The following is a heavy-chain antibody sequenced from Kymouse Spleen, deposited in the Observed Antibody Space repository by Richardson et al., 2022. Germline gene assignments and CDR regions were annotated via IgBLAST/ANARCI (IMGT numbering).Heavy chain of an antibody. CDR3: TTDQSGSYYYYYYYGMDV. CDR2: IKSKTDGGTT. CDR1: GFTFSNAW. Sequence: EVQLVESGGGLVKPGGSLRLSCAASGFTFSNAWMSWVRQAPGKGLEWVGRIKSKTDGGTTDYAAPVKGRFTISRDDSKNTLYLQMNSLKTEDTAVYYCTTDQSGSYYYYYYYGMDVWGQGTTVTVSS. J-gene: IGHJ6*02. D-gene: IGHD1-26*01. V-gene: IGHV3-15*01.